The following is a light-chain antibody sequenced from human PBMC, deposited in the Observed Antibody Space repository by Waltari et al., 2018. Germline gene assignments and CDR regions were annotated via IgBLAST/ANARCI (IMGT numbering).Light chain of an antibody. CDR1: SSNIGSNY. V-gene: IGLV1-47*01. CDR2: RNN. J-gene: IGLJ3*02. CDR3: AAWDDSLSAWV. Sequence: QSVLTQPPSASGTPGQRVTISCSGSSSNIGSNYVYWYQQLPGTAPKLLIYRNNLRPSGCPDRFSGSKSGTSASLAISGLRSEDEADYYCAAWDDSLSAWVFGGGTKLTVL.